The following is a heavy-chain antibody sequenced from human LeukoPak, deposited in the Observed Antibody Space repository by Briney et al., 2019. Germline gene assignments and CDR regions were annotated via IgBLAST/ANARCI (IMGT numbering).Heavy chain of an antibody. J-gene: IGHJ4*02. D-gene: IGHD1-14*01. Sequence: GGSLRLSCAASGFTFSSYAMSWVRQAPGKGLKWVSTINDNGADTYYADSVKGRFTISRDNSKNSLYLQMNSLRAEDTAVYYCAREVSYSRDYWGQGTLVTVSS. CDR3: AREVSYSRDY. V-gene: IGHV3-23*01. CDR1: GFTFSSYA. CDR2: INDNGADT.